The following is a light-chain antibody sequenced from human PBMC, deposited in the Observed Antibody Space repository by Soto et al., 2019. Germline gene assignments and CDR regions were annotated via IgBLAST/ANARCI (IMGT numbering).Light chain of an antibody. CDR2: EAS. J-gene: IGKJ4*01. V-gene: IGKV1-33*01. Sequence: DIQMTQSPSSLSASLGDRVTITCQASQDIKNYLNWYQQKPGKAPKLLIYEASNLETGVPSRFSGSGSGRSFTFSTSSLQPEDIATYYCQQCDDFITFGGGTRIEIK. CDR3: QQCDDFIT. CDR1: QDIKNY.